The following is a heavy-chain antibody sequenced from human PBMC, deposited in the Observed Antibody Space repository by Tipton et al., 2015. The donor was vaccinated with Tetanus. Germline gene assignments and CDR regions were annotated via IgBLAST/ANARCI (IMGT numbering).Heavy chain of an antibody. Sequence: TLSLTCSVSGGSVSNRTLYWGWIRQSPGKGLEWIGGIYYMGGSYYFPSFKNRVTLSVDTSKDQFSLRLTSVTAADTAVYYCAGRKGFYRPFDYWGQGHLVTVSS. CDR3: AGRKGFYRPFDY. V-gene: IGHV4-39*01. CDR2: IYYMGGS. J-gene: IGHJ4*02. CDR1: GGSVSNRTLY. D-gene: IGHD3-3*01.